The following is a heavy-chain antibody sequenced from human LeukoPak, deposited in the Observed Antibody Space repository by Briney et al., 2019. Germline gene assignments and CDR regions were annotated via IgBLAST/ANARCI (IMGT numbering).Heavy chain of an antibody. CDR3: ARVKYYYDSSGYHYPFDI. J-gene: IGHJ3*02. CDR2: INYIGST. D-gene: IGHD3-22*01. CDR1: GDSISSYH. Sequence: PSETLSLTCAVSGDSISSYHWSWIRQPPGKGLEWIAYINYIGSTKYNPSLNSRVTISVDTSKSRFSLKLGSVTAADTAVYYCARVKYYYDSSGYHYPFDIWGQGTMVTVSS. V-gene: IGHV4-59*01.